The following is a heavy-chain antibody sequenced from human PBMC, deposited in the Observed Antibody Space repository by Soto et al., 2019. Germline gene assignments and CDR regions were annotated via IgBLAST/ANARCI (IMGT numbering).Heavy chain of an antibody. V-gene: IGHV1-2*02. J-gene: IGHJ6*02. CDR3: ARGSKYYDFWSGYYTGRDYYYGMDV. CDR2: INPNSGGT. CDR1: GYTFTGYY. D-gene: IGHD3-3*01. Sequence: QVQLVQSGAEVKKPGASVKVSCKASGYTFTGYYMHWVRQAPGQGLEWMGWINPNSGGTNYAQKCQGRVTMTRDTSISTAYMELSRLRSDDTTVYYCARGSKYYDFWSGYYTGRDYYYGMDVWGQGTTVTVSS.